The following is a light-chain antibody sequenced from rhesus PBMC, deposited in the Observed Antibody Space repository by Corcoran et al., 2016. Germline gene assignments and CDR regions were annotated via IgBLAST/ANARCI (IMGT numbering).Light chain of an antibody. Sequence: DIQMTQSPSSLSVSVGDKVTITCRASQGISSWLAWYQQKQGKAPKLLIYKASSLQSGVPSRFNGIGSCTDFTRSINNLQPEDFATYYCLQYNSSPLTFGGGTKVELK. CDR3: LQYNSSPLT. J-gene: IGKJ4*01. CDR2: KAS. CDR1: QGISSW. V-gene: IGKV1-22*01.